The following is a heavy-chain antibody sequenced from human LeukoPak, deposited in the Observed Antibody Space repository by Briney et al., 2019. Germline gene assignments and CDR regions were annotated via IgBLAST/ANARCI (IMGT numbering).Heavy chain of an antibody. CDR1: GGSISSYY. Sequence: SETLSLTCTVSGGSISSYYWSWIRQPPGKGLEWIGYIYYSGSTNYNPSLKSRITISVDTSKNQFSLKLRSVTAADTAVYYCARGGRDWFDPWGQGTLVTVSS. D-gene: IGHD3-10*01. CDR2: IYYSGST. J-gene: IGHJ5*02. CDR3: ARGGRDWFDP. V-gene: IGHV4-59*01.